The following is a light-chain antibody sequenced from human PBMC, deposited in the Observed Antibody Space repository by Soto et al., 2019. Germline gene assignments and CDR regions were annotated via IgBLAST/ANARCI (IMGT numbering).Light chain of an antibody. CDR2: DVT. CDR1: SSDVGAYDF. J-gene: IGLJ2*01. V-gene: IGLV2-14*01. Sequence: QSALTQPASVSGFPGQSITISCTGTSSDVGAYDFVSWYQHYPGKAPKLVTFDVTHRPPGISDRFSGSKSANTASLTISGLQAEDEAFYYCSSYTTRSTLVFGGGTKLTVL. CDR3: SSYTTRSTLV.